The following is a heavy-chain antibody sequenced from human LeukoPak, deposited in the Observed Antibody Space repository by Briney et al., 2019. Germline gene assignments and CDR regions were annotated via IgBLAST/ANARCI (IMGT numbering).Heavy chain of an antibody. D-gene: IGHD3-9*01. V-gene: IGHV3-23*01. CDR3: AKDGTPDYDILTGYSYYFDY. CDR2: ISPGGGTT. Sequence: GGSLRLSCAVSGFAFGSEAMSWVRQSPARGLEWVASISPGGGTTYYADYVKGRFTISRDNSKNTLYLQMNSLRAEDTAVYYCAKDGTPDYDILTGYSYYFDYWGQGTLVTVSS. CDR1: GFAFGSEA. J-gene: IGHJ4*02.